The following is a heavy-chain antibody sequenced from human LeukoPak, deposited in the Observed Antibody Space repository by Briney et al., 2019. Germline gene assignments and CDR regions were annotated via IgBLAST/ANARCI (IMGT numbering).Heavy chain of an antibody. D-gene: IGHD1-14*01. CDR1: GGTFSSYA. J-gene: IGHJ3*02. V-gene: IGHV1-69*06. Sequence: ASVKVSCKASGGTFSSYAISWVRQAPGQGLEWMGGIIPIFGTANYAQKFQGRVTITADKSTSTAYMELSSLRSEDTAVYYCAREDNQHDAFDIWGQGTMVTVSS. CDR2: IIPIFGTA. CDR3: AREDNQHDAFDI.